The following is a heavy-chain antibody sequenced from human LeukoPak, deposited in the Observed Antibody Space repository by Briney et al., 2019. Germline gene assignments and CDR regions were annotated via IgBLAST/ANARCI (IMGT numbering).Heavy chain of an antibody. V-gene: IGHV3-23*01. D-gene: IGHD3-10*01. J-gene: IGHJ3*02. Sequence: GGSLRLSCAASGFTFSSYAMSWVRQAPGKGLEWVSAISGSGGSTYYADSVKGRFTISRDDSKDTLYLQMNSLRAEDTAVYYCAKVLLWFGEVHDAFDTWGQGTMVTVSS. CDR2: ISGSGGST. CDR1: GFTFSSYA. CDR3: AKVLLWFGEVHDAFDT.